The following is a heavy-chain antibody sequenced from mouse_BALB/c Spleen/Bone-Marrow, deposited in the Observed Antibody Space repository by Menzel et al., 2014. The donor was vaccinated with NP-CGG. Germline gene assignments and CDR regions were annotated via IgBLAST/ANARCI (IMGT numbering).Heavy chain of an antibody. CDR1: GFNIKDTY. D-gene: IGHD2-3*01. V-gene: IGHV14-3*02. CDR3: ARWLLPYGLDY. CDR2: IDPANGNT. Sequence: VQLQQSGAELVKPGASVKLSCTASGFNIKDTYMRWVKQRPEQGLEWIGRIDPANGNTKYDPKFQGKATITADTSSNTAYLQLSSLTSEDTAVYYCARWLLPYGLDYWGQGTSVTVSS. J-gene: IGHJ4*01.